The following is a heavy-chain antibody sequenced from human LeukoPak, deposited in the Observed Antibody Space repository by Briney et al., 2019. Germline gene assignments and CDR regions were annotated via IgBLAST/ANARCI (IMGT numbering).Heavy chain of an antibody. CDR2: IYPGDSDT. V-gene: IGHV5-51*01. J-gene: IGHJ4*02. D-gene: IGHD3-10*01. CDR1: GYTFTTYW. CDR3: AGENYGLGSYDQRPFDY. Sequence: RGESLKISCKASGYTFTTYWIGWVRQMPGKGLEWMGIIYPGDSDTRYSPSFQGQVTISADKTITTAYLQWSSLKASDTAIYYCAGENYGLGSYDQRPFDYWGQGTLVTVSS.